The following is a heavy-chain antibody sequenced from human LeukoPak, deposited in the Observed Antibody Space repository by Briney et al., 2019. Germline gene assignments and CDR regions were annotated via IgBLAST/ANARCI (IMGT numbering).Heavy chain of an antibody. J-gene: IGHJ4*02. CDR1: GGSISSSSYY. Sequence: SETLSLTCTVSGGSISSSSYYWGWIRQPPGKGLVWIGSIYYSGSTYYNPYLKIRVTIYVDTSKNQFSLKLSSVTAADTAVYYCARHVGDYTLPFDYWGQGTLVTVSS. CDR3: ARHVGDYTLPFDY. CDR2: IYYSGST. V-gene: IGHV4-39*01. D-gene: IGHD4-17*01.